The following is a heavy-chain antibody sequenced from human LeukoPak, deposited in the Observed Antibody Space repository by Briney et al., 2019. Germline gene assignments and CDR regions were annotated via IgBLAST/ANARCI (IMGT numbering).Heavy chain of an antibody. Sequence: GGSLRLSCAASGFTFRSYGMHWVRQAPGKGLEWVAVIWFDGSNQYYSDSVKGRFAISRDNAQNSMYLQMNSLRVEDTAVYYCTSWGDTTAEYFQRWGQGTLVTVSS. V-gene: IGHV3-33*03. CDR1: GFTFRSYG. CDR3: TSWGDTTAEYFQR. J-gene: IGHJ1*01. D-gene: IGHD2-21*02. CDR2: IWFDGSNQ.